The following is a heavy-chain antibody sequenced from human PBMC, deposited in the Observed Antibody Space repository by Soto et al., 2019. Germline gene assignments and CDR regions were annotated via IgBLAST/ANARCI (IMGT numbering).Heavy chain of an antibody. CDR1: GFTFSSHA. CDR3: AREWASVGHAFDY. V-gene: IGHV3-30-3*01. J-gene: IGHJ4*02. CDR2: ISYDGNNN. Sequence: GGSLRLSCAISGFTFSSHAMHWVRQAPGKGLEWVAVISYDGNNNYYADSVKGRFSVSRDNSKNMLYLQMNSLRDADTAIYYCAREWASVGHAFDYWGQGTPVTVSS. D-gene: IGHD1-26*01.